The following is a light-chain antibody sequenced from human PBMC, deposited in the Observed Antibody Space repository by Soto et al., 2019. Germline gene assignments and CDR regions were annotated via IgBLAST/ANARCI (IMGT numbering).Light chain of an antibody. Sequence: EIVLTQSPGTLSLSPGERATLSCRASQSVSSSYLAWYQQKPGQAPRLLIYGASSRATGIPDRFSGSGSGTDFTLTISRLEPEDFGVYYCQQYGSSPPFTFGPGTKVDIK. J-gene: IGKJ3*01. CDR2: GAS. CDR1: QSVSSSY. CDR3: QQYGSSPPFT. V-gene: IGKV3-20*01.